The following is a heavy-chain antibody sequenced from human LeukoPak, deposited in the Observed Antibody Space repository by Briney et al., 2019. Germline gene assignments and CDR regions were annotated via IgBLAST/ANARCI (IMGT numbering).Heavy chain of an antibody. CDR2: IYYSGST. J-gene: IGHJ5*02. CDR3: ARGRIGTMIVVAGYNWFDP. Sequence: PSETLSLTCSVSGYSISSGYYWGWIRQPRGRGLEWIVSIYYSGSTYYNPSLKSRVTISVDTSKNQFSLKLSCVTAADTAVYYCARGRIGTMIVVAGYNWFDPWGQGTLVTVSS. D-gene: IGHD3-22*01. V-gene: IGHV4-38-2*02. CDR1: GYSISSGYY.